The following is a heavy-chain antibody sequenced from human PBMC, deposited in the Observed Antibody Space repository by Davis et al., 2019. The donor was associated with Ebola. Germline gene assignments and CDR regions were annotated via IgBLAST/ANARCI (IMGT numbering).Heavy chain of an antibody. D-gene: IGHD3-9*01. CDR2: MNPNSGNT. Sequence: AASVKVSCKASGYTFTSYYMHWVRQAPGQGLEWMGWMNPNSGNTGYAQKFQGRVTMTRNTSISTAYMELSSLRSEDTAVYYCARQGYDILTGYYPFDYWGQGTLVTVSS. CDR3: ARQGYDILTGYYPFDY. J-gene: IGHJ4*02. V-gene: IGHV1-8*02. CDR1: GYTFTSYY.